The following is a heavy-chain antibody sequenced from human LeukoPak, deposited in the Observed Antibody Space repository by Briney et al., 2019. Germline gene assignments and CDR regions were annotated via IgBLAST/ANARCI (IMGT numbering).Heavy chain of an antibody. V-gene: IGHV4-39*07. CDR1: GGSISSSGYY. D-gene: IGHD1-1*01. Sequence: PSETLSLTCTVSGGSISSSGYYWGWIRQPPGRGLEWIGSIYYSGSTYYNPSLESRVTISVDTSKNQFSLRLTSVTAADTAVYYCARDEGYTTAFDRDYWGQGTLVTVSS. CDR3: ARDEGYTTAFDRDY. CDR2: IYYSGST. J-gene: IGHJ4*02.